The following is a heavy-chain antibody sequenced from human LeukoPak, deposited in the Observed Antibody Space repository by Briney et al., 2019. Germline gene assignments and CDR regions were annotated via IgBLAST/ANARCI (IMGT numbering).Heavy chain of an antibody. Sequence: GASLRLSCTASGYTFTSYSMNWVRQAPGQGLEWIGIINPSGGSTNYADTVKGRVTISRDTSTNTLYMELSSLRSEDTAVYYCARGRDIVVVPAVNMPFSLFDSGGQGTLVSVSS. J-gene: IGHJ5*01. V-gene: IGHV1-46*04. CDR3: ARGRDIVVVPAVNMPFSLFDS. CDR1: GYTFTSYS. D-gene: IGHD2-2*01. CDR2: INPSGGST.